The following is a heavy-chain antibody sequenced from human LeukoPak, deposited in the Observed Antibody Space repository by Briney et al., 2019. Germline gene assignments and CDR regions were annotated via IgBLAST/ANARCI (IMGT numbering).Heavy chain of an antibody. Sequence: PGGSLRLSCAASGFTFSDYAMAWVRQAPGKGLEWVSAIGGRGGSTYYADSVKGRFTISRDNSKNALYLQMNSLRGEDTAVYYCARDNPGLSDFFDYWGQGTLVTVSS. CDR3: ARDNPGLSDFFDY. CDR2: IGGRGGST. J-gene: IGHJ4*02. CDR1: GFTFSDYA. V-gene: IGHV3-23*01. D-gene: IGHD1-14*01.